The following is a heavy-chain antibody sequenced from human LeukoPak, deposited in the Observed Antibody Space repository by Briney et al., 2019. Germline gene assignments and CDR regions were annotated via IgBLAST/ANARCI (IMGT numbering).Heavy chain of an antibody. Sequence: SETLSLTCTVSGGSISSSSYYWGWIRQPPGKGLECIGSIYYSGSTYYNPSLKSRVTISVDTSKNQLSLKLSSVTAADAAVYCCAASVWFGELIDSPWGQGTLVTVSS. V-gene: IGHV4-39*01. D-gene: IGHD3-10*01. CDR1: GGSISSSSYY. CDR3: AASVWFGELIDSP. CDR2: IYYSGST. J-gene: IGHJ5*02.